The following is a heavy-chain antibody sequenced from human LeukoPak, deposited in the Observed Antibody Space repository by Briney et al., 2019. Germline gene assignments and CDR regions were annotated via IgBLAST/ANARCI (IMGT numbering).Heavy chain of an antibody. D-gene: IGHD5-12*01. J-gene: IGHJ4*02. CDR3: ARGGYSANDGF. CDR1: GGSISSYY. Sequence: SETLSLTCTVSGGSISSYYWSWIRQPPGKGLEWIGYIYHSRSTKYDPSLKSRVTISVDTSKSQLSLKLSSVTASATAVYYCARGGYSANDGFCGQGTLVTVSS. V-gene: IGHV4-59*01. CDR2: IYHSRST.